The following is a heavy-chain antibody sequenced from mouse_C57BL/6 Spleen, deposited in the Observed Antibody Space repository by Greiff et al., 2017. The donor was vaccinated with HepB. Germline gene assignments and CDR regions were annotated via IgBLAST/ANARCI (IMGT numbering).Heavy chain of an antibody. CDR2: INPGSGGT. CDR3: ARERGGYPFAY. D-gene: IGHD2-2*01. V-gene: IGHV1-54*01. J-gene: IGHJ3*01. Sequence: VQRVESGAELVRPGTSVKVSCKASGYAFTNYLIEWVKQRPGQGLEWIGVINPGSGGTNYNEKFKGKATLTADKSSSTAYMQLSSLTSEDSAVYFCARERGGYPFAYWGQGTLVTVSA. CDR1: GYAFTNYL.